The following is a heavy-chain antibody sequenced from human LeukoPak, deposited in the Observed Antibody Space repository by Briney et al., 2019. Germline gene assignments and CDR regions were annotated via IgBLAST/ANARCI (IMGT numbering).Heavy chain of an antibody. V-gene: IGHV4-38-2*01. J-gene: IGHJ4*02. D-gene: IGHD2-21*02. CDR3: ARIPEGQTAYFDY. CDR2: IYHSERT. Sequence: SETVSLTCAVSDYSLSSDYFWGWIRQRPGKEPQWVGTIYHSERTYYNPSLRSRVTLSVDTSRNQYSLTLTSVTAADAAVYYCARIPEGQTAYFDYWGQGSLVAVSS. CDR1: DYSLSSDYF.